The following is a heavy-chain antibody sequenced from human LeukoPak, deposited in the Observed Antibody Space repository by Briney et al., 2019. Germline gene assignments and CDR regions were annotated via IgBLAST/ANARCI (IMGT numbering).Heavy chain of an antibody. CDR2: INHSGST. CDR3: AKDPPRWYYDSSGYYDY. V-gene: IGHV4-34*01. Sequence: PSETLSLTCAVYGGSFSGYYWSWIRQPPGKGLEWIGEINHSGSTNYNPSLKSRVTISVDTSKNQFSLKLSSVTAADTAVYYCAKDPPRWYYDSSGYYDYWGQGTLVTVSS. D-gene: IGHD3-22*01. CDR1: GGSFSGYY. J-gene: IGHJ4*02.